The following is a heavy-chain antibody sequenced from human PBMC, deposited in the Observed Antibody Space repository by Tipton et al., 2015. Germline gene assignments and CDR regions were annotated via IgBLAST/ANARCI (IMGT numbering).Heavy chain of an antibody. V-gene: IGHV3-7*01. Sequence: SLRLSCAASGFTFRIYSMNWIRQAPGKGLEWVANIKPDGSESYYLDSVKGRFTFFKDNAKNSLHLQLNNLRAEDTAVYFCARSGGYGWDHWGQGTLVTVSS. CDR1: GFTFRIYS. D-gene: IGHD5-12*01. CDR2: IKPDGSES. CDR3: ARSGGYGWDH. J-gene: IGHJ4*02.